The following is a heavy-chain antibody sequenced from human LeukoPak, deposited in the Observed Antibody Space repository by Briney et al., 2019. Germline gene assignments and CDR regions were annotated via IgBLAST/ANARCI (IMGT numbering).Heavy chain of an antibody. V-gene: IGHV1-69*05. CDR3: ARGLQYQLLKALRYYYMDV. Sequence: SVKVSCKASGGTFSSHAIAWVRQAPGQGPKWMGGIIPISGTADYAQKFQGRVTITTDQSTSTAYMELSSLTSDDTAVYYCARGLQYQLLKALRYYYMDVWGERTTVTLSS. J-gene: IGHJ6*03. D-gene: IGHD2-2*01. CDR2: IIPISGTA. CDR1: GGTFSSHA.